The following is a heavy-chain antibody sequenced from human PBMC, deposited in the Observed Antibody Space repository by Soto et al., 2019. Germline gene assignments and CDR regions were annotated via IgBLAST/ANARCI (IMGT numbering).Heavy chain of an antibody. D-gene: IGHD3-16*01. J-gene: IGHJ3*02. CDR3: ARDRRVYYDYVTGAFDI. V-gene: IGHV3-53*01. CDR2: IYSGGST. Sequence: GGSLRLSCAASGFTVSSNYMSWVRQAPGKGLEWVSFIYSGGSTYYEDSVKGRFIIFRNNSKNTLHLQLNNMRADDTAVYYCARDRRVYYDYVTGAFDIWGQGTMVTVSS. CDR1: GFTVSSNY.